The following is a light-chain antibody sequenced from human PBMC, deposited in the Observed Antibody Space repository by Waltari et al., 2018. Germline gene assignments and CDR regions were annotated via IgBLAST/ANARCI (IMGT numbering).Light chain of an antibody. J-gene: IGLJ2*01. V-gene: IGLV2-23*02. Sequence: QSALTQPASVSGSPGQSITIPCTGTSSNIGDSHLVSWFHPHPGNVPELLMYYVNNRPSGISDRFSGSKSGNTASLTISGLQAEDEADYYCLSYTTRISFVFGGGTKLSVL. CDR2: YVN. CDR1: SSNIGDSHL. CDR3: LSYTTRISFV.